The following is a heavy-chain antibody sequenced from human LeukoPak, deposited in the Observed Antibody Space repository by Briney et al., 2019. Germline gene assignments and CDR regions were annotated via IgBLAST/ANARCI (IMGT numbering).Heavy chain of an antibody. Sequence: SETLSLTCTVSGGSISNYHWSWFRQPPGTGLEWIGYIEYSGGTTYNSSLKSRVTISVDTSKNQFSLKLNSETAADTAVYYCARVKYSSGSTSSWFDPWGQGTPVAVSS. J-gene: IGHJ5*02. V-gene: IGHV4-59*08. CDR1: GGSISNYH. CDR3: ARVKYSSGSTSSWFDP. CDR2: IEYSGGT. D-gene: IGHD3-10*01.